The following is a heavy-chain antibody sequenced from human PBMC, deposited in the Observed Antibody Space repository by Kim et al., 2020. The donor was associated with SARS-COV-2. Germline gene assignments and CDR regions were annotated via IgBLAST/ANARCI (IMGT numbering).Heavy chain of an antibody. CDR1: GFTFSNAW. J-gene: IGHJ4*02. CDR2: IKSKTDGGTT. Sequence: GGSLRLSCAASGFTFSNAWMSWVRQAPGKGLEWVGRIKSKTDGGTTDYAAPVKGRFTISRDDSKNTLYLQMNSLKTEDTAVYYCTTDYYGSGSYYNNYYFDYWGQGTLVTVSS. CDR3: TTDYYGSGSYYNNYYFDY. V-gene: IGHV3-15*01. D-gene: IGHD3-10*01.